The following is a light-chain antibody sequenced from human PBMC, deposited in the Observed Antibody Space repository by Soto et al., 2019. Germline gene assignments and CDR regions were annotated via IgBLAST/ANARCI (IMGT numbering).Light chain of an antibody. CDR2: GNS. V-gene: IGLV1-40*01. Sequence: QSVLTQPPSVSGAPGQRVTISCAGSSSNIGAGYDVQWYQQLPATAPKLLIYGNSNRPSGVPDRFSGSKSGTSASLAITGLQAEDEADYYCQAYDSSLSGVVFGGGTKLTVL. CDR1: SSNIGAGYD. J-gene: IGLJ2*01. CDR3: QAYDSSLSGVV.